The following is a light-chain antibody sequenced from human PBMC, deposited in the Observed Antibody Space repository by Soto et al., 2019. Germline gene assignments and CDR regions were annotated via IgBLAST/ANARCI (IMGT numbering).Light chain of an antibody. CDR2: YAS. CDR1: QSISSY. J-gene: IGKJ2*01. Sequence: DIQMTQSPSSLSASVGDRVTITCRASQSISSYLNWYQQKPGKAPKVLIYYASSLQSGIPSRFSGSGSGTDFTRTISSLHPEDFETDYCQQCYITPYTFGQGAKLESK. V-gene: IGKV1-39*01. CDR3: QQCYITPYT.